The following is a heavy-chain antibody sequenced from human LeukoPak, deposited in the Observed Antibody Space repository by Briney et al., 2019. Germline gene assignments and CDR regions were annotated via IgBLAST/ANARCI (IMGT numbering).Heavy chain of an antibody. V-gene: IGHV4-59*01. D-gene: IGHD2-8*01. J-gene: IGHJ4*02. Sequence: PSETLSLTCTVSGGSISSYYWSWIRQPPGKGLEWIGYIYYSGSTNYNPSLKSRVTISVDTSKNQFSLKLSSVTAADTAVYYCARGSPSNVEYYFDYWGQGTLVTVSS. CDR2: IYYSGST. CDR1: GGSISSYY. CDR3: ARGSPSNVEYYFDY.